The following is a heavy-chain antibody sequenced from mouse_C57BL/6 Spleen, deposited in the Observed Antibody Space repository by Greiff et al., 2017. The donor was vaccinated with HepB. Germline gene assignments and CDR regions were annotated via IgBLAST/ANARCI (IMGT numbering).Heavy chain of an antibody. CDR3: AGQGAYYYDPWFAY. J-gene: IGHJ3*01. Sequence: EVKLVESGGDLVKPGGSLKLSCAASGFTFSSYGMSWVRQTPDKRLEWVATISSGGSYTYYPDSVKGRFTISRDNAKNTLYLQVCSLKSEDTAMYYCAGQGAYYYDPWFAYWGQGTLVTVSA. D-gene: IGHD1-1*01. CDR2: ISSGGSYT. CDR1: GFTFSSYG. V-gene: IGHV5-6*01.